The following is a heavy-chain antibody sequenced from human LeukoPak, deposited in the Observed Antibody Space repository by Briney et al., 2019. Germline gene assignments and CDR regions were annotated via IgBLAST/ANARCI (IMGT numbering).Heavy chain of an antibody. Sequence: SETLSLTCAVYGGSFSGYYWSWIRQPPGKGLEWIGEINHSGSTNYNPSLKSRVTISVDTSKNQFSLKLSSVTAADTAVYYCARVTMVRGELFDYWGQGTLVTVSS. J-gene: IGHJ4*02. D-gene: IGHD3-10*01. V-gene: IGHV4-34*01. CDR3: ARVTMVRGELFDY. CDR2: INHSGST. CDR1: GGSFSGYY.